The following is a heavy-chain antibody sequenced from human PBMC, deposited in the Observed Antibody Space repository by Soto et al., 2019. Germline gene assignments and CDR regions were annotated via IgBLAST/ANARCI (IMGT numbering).Heavy chain of an antibody. CDR3: ARVYYYGSGSYDYYYYRDV. J-gene: IGHJ6*03. V-gene: IGHV3-33*01. Sequence: GGSLRLSCAASGFTFSSYGMHWVRQAPGKGLEWVAVIWYDGSNKYYADSVKGRFTISRDNSKNTLYLQMNSLRAEDTAVYYCARVYYYGSGSYDYYYYRDVWGKGTTGTVSS. CDR1: GFTFSSYG. CDR2: IWYDGSNK. D-gene: IGHD3-10*01.